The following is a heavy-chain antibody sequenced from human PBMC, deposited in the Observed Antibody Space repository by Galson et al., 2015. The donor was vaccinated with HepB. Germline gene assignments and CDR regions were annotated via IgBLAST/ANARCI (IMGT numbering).Heavy chain of an antibody. CDR1: GGTFNSYT. J-gene: IGHJ4*02. CDR3: ARGGLATTRPPILDY. V-gene: IGHV1-69*02. CDR2: IIPILGIA. Sequence: SVKVSCKASGGTFNSYTISWVRQAPGQGLEWMGRIIPILGIANYAQKFQGRVTITADKSTSTAYMELSSLRSEDTAVYYCARGGLATTRPPILDYWGQGTLVTVSS. D-gene: IGHD5-24*01.